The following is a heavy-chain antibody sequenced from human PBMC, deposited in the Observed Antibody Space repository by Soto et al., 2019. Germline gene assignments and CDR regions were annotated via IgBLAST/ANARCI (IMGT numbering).Heavy chain of an antibody. D-gene: IGHD2-15*01. V-gene: IGHV3-15*07. CDR3: TTLGYCSGGSCYGIDY. J-gene: IGHJ4*02. Sequence: GGSLRLSCAASGFTFRNACMNWVRQAPGKGLGWVGRIKSKTDGGTTDYAAPVKGRFTISRDDSKNTLYLQMNSLKTEDTAVYYCTTLGYCSGGSCYGIDYWGQGTLVTVSS. CDR1: GFTFRNAC. CDR2: IKSKTDGGTT.